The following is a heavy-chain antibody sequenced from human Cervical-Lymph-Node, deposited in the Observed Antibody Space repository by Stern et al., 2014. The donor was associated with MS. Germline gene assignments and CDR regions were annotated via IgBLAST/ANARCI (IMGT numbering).Heavy chain of an antibody. Sequence: VQLVESGAEVKTPGASGKLSCKASGYTFTSYYMHWVRQAPGQGLAWVGIINPRGGSTSYAQKFQGRVTMTRDTSTSTVYMELSSLRSEDTAVYYCAREVVGHRLGMMDVWGQGTSVTVSS. CDR2: INPRGGST. CDR3: AREVVGHRLGMMDV. CDR1: GYTFTSYY. J-gene: IGHJ6*02. D-gene: IGHD3-22*01. V-gene: IGHV1-46*01.